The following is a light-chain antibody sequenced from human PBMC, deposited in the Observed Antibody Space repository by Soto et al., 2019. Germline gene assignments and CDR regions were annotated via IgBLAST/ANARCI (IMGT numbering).Light chain of an antibody. CDR3: KQSYSSPPT. CDR2: EVY. CDR1: QGVSSH. J-gene: IGKJ1*01. V-gene: IGKV1-39*01. Sequence: IQLTQFPSSLSASVGARVTITCRASQGVSSHLAWHQQKPGKAHKLLIYEVYTLQSGVQSRFSGSRSGPDFTLTIRSLQPEDFATYYCKQSYSSPPTFGQGTKVDIK.